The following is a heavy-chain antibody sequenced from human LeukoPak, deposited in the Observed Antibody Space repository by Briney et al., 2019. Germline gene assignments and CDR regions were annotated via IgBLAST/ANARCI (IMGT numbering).Heavy chain of an antibody. CDR3: ARPLNTMVRGITTATDFFLYARDV. J-gene: IGHJ4*02. CDR2: ILPSFGAT. CDR1: GGTFGSYA. D-gene: IGHD3-10*01. V-gene: IGHV1-69*13. Sequence: SVKVSCTASGGTFGSYAISWVRQAPGQGLEWMGGILPSFGATKYSQKFQDRVTITADVSTTTVYMNLTSLSSEDTALYYCARPLNTMVRGITTATDFFLYARDVGGQETGVTVSS.